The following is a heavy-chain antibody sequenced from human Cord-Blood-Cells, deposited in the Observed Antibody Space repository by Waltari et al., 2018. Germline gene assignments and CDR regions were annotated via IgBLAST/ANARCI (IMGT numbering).Heavy chain of an antibody. CDR3: AKVRCSGGSCYPYGMDV. D-gene: IGHD2-15*01. CDR2: IRYDGSNK. J-gene: IGHJ6*02. CDR1: GFTFSSYG. V-gene: IGHV3-30*02. Sequence: QVQLVESGGGVVQPGGSLRLSCAASGFTFSSYGMPWVRQAPGKGLEWVAFIRYDGSNKYYADSVKGRFTISRDNSKNTLYLQMNSLRAEDTAVYYCAKVRCSGGSCYPYGMDVWGQGTTVTVSS.